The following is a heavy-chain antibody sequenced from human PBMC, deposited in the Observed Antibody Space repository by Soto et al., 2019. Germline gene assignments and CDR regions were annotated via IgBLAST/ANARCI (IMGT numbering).Heavy chain of an antibody. Sequence: PGGSLRLSCAASGFTFSDYYMSWIRQAPGKGLEWVSYISSSGSTIYYADSVKGRFTISRDNAKNSLYLQMNSLRAEDTAVYYCASKSSSWYSGWFDPWGQGTLVTVSS. CDR3: ASKSSSWYSGWFDP. J-gene: IGHJ5*02. CDR2: ISSSGSTI. V-gene: IGHV3-11*01. CDR1: GFTFSDYY. D-gene: IGHD6-13*01.